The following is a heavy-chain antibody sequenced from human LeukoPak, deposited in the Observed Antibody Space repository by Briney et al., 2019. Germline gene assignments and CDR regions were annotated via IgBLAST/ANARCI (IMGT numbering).Heavy chain of an antibody. CDR3: ARPDCSSTSCWRWLDP. CDR2: MNPKSGNT. D-gene: IGHD2-2*01. CDR1: GYTFTAYD. Sequence: ASVKVSCKASGYTFTAYDINWVRQATGQGLEWMGWMNPKSGNTGYAQRFQGRVTFTMNISITTAYMEMNSLTSEDTAVYYCARPDCSSTSCWRWLDPWGQGTLVTVSS. J-gene: IGHJ5*02. V-gene: IGHV1-8*03.